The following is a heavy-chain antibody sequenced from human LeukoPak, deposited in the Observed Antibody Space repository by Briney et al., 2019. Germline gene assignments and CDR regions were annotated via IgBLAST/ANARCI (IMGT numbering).Heavy chain of an antibody. CDR1: GFTFSGYP. CDR3: ARSGGLPKFDC. J-gene: IGHJ4*02. CDR2: ISYDGSNK. V-gene: IGHV3-30-3*01. Sequence: PGGSLRLSCAASGFTFSGYPIHWVRQAPGKGLEWVAVISYDGSNKYYADSVKGRFTISRDNSKNTLYLQMNSLRAEDTAMYYCARSGGLPKFDCWGQGTLVAVSS.